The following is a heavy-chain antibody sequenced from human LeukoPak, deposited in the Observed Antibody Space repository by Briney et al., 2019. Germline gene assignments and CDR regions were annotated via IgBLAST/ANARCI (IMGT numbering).Heavy chain of an antibody. D-gene: IGHD3-10*01. V-gene: IGHV3-23*01. CDR2: ISGRNTGT. CDR1: GYTFTSYG. Sequence: SCKASGYTFTSYGISWVRQAPGKGLEWVSTISGRNTGTYYADSVKGRFTISRDNSKNTLYLQMNSLRAEDTAVYYCANPYGSGSYYMSALDIWGLGTMVTVSS. J-gene: IGHJ3*02. CDR3: ANPYGSGSYYMSALDI.